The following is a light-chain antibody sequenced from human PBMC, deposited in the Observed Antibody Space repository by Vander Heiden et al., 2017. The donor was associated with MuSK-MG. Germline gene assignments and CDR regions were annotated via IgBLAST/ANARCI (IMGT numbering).Light chain of an antibody. CDR2: DDS. CDR3: QVWDSSSDHVV. CDR1: NIGSKS. J-gene: IGLJ2*01. Sequence: SYVLTQPPSVSVAPGQTARITCGRNNIGSKSVHWYQQKPGQAPLLVVYDDSNRPSGIPERFSGSNSGNTATLTISRVEAGDEADYYCQVWDSSSDHVVFGGGTKLTVL. V-gene: IGLV3-21*02.